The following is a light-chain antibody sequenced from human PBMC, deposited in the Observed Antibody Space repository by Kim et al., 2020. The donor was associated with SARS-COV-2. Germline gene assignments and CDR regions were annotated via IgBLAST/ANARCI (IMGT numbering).Light chain of an antibody. CDR1: QSVTSSF. CDR2: AAS. CDR3: QQYAYSPRT. Sequence: EIVLTQSPGTLSLSPGESATLSCRASQSVTSSFLAWYQQRPGQAPRLLIYAASSRATGIPDRFSGSGSGTDFTLTINRLEPEDFAVYYCQQYAYSPRTFGQGTKVYIK. J-gene: IGKJ1*01. V-gene: IGKV3-20*01.